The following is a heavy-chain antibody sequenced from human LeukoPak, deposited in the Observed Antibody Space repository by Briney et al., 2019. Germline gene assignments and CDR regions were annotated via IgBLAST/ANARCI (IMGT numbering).Heavy chain of an antibody. CDR2: IYYSGST. V-gene: IGHV4-59*01. J-gene: IGHJ4*02. CDR3: ARGMGGYSYEWAFDY. D-gene: IGHD5-18*01. CDR1: GGSISSYY. Sequence: PSETLPLTCAVSGGSISSYYWSWIRQPPGKGLEWIGYIYYSGSTNYNPSLKSRVTISVDTSKNQFSLKLSSVTAADTAVYYCARGMGGYSYEWAFDYWGQGTLVTVSS.